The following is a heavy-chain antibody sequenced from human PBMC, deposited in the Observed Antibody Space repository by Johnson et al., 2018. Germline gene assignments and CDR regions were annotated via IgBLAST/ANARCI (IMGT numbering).Heavy chain of an antibody. Sequence: VQLVESGGGVVQPGRSLRLSCAASGFTFNGYGMHWVRQAPGKGLEWVSIMWFARNKKCYSDSVKGRFTISSDNSKNTLYLQMNSLRVDDTAVYYCAREPGAVFWGGCPYYYYGMDVWGQGTTVTVSS. V-gene: IGHV3-33*01. J-gene: IGHJ6*02. CDR3: AREPGAVFWGGCPYYYYGMDV. CDR2: MWFARNKK. CDR1: GFTFNGYG. D-gene: IGHD3-3*01.